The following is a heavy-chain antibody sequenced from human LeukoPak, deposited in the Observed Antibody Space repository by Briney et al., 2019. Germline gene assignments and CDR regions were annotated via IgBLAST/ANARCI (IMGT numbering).Heavy chain of an antibody. Sequence: GGSLRLSCAASGFTFDDYAMHWVRQAPGKGLEWVSGISWNSGSIGYADSVKGRFTISRDNAKNSLYLQMNSLRAEDTALYYCAKSPHSPIVATTFDYWGQGTLVTVSS. CDR2: ISWNSGSI. D-gene: IGHD5-12*01. CDR3: AKSPHSPIVATTFDY. J-gene: IGHJ4*02. CDR1: GFTFDDYA. V-gene: IGHV3-9*01.